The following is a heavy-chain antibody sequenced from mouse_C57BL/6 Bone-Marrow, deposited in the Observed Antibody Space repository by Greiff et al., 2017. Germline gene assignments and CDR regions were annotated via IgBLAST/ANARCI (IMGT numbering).Heavy chain of an antibody. J-gene: IGHJ1*03. V-gene: IGHV1-80*01. D-gene: IGHD1-1*01. CDR3: ARDYGSAHWYFDV. Sequence: QVQLQQSGAELVKPGASVKISCKASGYAFSSYWMNWVKQRPGKGLEWIGQIYPGDGDTNYNEKFKGKATFTADTSSNTAYMQLSSLTTEDSAIYYWARDYGSAHWYFDVWGTGTTVTVSS. CDR2: IYPGDGDT. CDR1: GYAFSSYW.